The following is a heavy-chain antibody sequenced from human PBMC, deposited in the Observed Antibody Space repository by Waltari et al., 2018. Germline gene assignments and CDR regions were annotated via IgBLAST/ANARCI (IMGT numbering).Heavy chain of an antibody. CDR2: IAYNGRT. D-gene: IGHD3-3*01. V-gene: IGHV4-59*01. Sequence: QVQLQESGPGLVKPSETLSLTCAVSGASINNYYWNWIRQPPGKELEWIGYIAYNGRTNYNPPLKSRVTSSVDTSKTQFSLKLTSVTAADTAVYYCGRSYDFWSGYPLDYWGPGSLVTVSS. J-gene: IGHJ4*02. CDR1: GASINNYY. CDR3: GRSYDFWSGYPLDY.